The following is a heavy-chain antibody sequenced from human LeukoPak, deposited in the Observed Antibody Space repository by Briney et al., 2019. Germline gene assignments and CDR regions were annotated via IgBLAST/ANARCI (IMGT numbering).Heavy chain of an antibody. J-gene: IGHJ4*02. Sequence: PSQTLSLTCTVSGGSISSGSYYWSWIRQPAGKGLEWIGRIYTSGSTNYNPSLKSRVTISVDTSKNQFSLKLSSVTAADTAVYYCARDGVMITFGGVIAPEGTFDYWGQGTLVTVSS. CDR2: IYTSGST. CDR1: GGSISSGSYY. D-gene: IGHD3-16*02. CDR3: ARDGVMITFGGVIAPEGTFDY. V-gene: IGHV4-61*02.